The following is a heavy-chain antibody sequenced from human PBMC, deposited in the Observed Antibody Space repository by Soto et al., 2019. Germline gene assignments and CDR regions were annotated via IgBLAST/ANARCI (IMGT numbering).Heavy chain of an antibody. J-gene: IGHJ4*02. CDR3: ARERMITFGGVIVAPYHFDY. CDR2: INSSSSYI. Sequence: GGSLRLSCAASGFTFSNYNINWVRQAPGKGLEWVSSINSSSSYIYYADSVKGRFTISRDNAKNSLYLQMNSLRAEDTAVYYCARERMITFGGVIVAPYHFDYWGQGTLVTVSS. CDR1: GFTFSNYN. D-gene: IGHD3-16*02. V-gene: IGHV3-21*01.